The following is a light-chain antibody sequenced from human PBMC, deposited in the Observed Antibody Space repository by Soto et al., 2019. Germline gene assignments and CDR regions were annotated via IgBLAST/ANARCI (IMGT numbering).Light chain of an antibody. J-gene: IGKJ1*01. CDR1: QGVNSW. Sequence: IQMTQYPSTLSAYLGDRVTLTCRASQGVNSWLAWYQQKPGKAPNLLIYDASSLESGVPSRFSGSGSGTEFTLTISSLQPDDFATYYCQQYNSYSPTFGQGTKVDI. CDR2: DAS. CDR3: QQYNSYSPT. V-gene: IGKV1-5*01.